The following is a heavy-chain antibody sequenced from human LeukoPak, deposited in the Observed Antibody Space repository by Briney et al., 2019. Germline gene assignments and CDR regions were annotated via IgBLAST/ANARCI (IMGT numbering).Heavy chain of an antibody. CDR3: ARVRVGSGSSHPADAFDI. CDR1: GFTFSSYW. CDR2: IYSDGSST. V-gene: IGHV3-74*01. D-gene: IGHD1-26*01. Sequence: GGSLRLSCAASGFTFSSYWMHWVRQAPGKGLVWVSRIYSDGSSTSYADSVKGRFTISRDNAKNTLYLQMNSLRAEDTAVYYCARVRVGSGSSHPADAFDIWGQGTMVTVSS. J-gene: IGHJ3*02.